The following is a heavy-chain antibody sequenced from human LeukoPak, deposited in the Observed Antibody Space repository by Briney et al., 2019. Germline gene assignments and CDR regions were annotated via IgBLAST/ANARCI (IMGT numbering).Heavy chain of an antibody. V-gene: IGHV1-18*04. CDR3: ARDRRGPMVRGVISGMDV. CDR2: ISAYNGNT. CDR1: GYTFTSYG. J-gene: IGHJ6*04. D-gene: IGHD3-10*01. Sequence: ASVKVSCKASGYTFTSYGISWVRQAPGQGLEWMGWISAYNGNTNYAQKLQGRVTMTTDTSTSTAYMELRSLRSDDTDVYYCARDRRGPMVRGVISGMDVWGKGTTVTVSS.